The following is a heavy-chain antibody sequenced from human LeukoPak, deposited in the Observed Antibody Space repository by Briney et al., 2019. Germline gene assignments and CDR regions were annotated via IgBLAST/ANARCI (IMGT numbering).Heavy chain of an antibody. D-gene: IGHD3-3*01. CDR3: ARDGVRFLEWGSSHYYFDY. V-gene: IGHV3-7*01. Sequence: PGGSLRLSCAASGFTFSSYWMSWVRQAPGKGLEWVANIKQDGSEKYYVDSVKGRFTIFRDNAKNSLYLQMNSLRAEDTAVYYCARDGVRFLEWGSSHYYFDYWGQGTLVTVSS. CDR1: GFTFSSYW. J-gene: IGHJ4*02. CDR2: IKQDGSEK.